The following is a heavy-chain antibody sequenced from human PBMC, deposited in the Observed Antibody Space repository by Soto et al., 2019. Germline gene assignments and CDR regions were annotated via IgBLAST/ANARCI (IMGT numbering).Heavy chain of an antibody. V-gene: IGHV1-69*13. Sequence: SVKVSCKAAGGTFSSYAISWVRQAPGQGLEWMGGIIPIFGTANYAQKFQGRVTITADESTSTAYMELSSLRSEDTAVYYCARVIRLPGQKLVQLYYYYYGMDVWGQGTRVTVSS. J-gene: IGHJ6*02. CDR2: IIPIFGTA. D-gene: IGHD6-13*01. CDR1: GGTFSSYA. CDR3: ARVIRLPGQKLVQLYYYYYGMDV.